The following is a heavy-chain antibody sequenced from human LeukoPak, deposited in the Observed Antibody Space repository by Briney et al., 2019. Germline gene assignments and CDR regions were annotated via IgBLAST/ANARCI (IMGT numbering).Heavy chain of an antibody. V-gene: IGHV1-2*02. CDR1: GYTFTGYY. CDR2: INPNSGGT. D-gene: IGHD2-2*01. CDR3: ARVAAANAYYFDY. J-gene: IGHJ4*02. Sequence: GASVKVSCKASGYTFTGYYMHWVRQAPGQGLEWMGWINPNSGGTNYAQKFQGRVTMTRDTSISTAYMELSRLRSDDTAVYYCARVAAANAYYFDYWGQGTLVTVSS.